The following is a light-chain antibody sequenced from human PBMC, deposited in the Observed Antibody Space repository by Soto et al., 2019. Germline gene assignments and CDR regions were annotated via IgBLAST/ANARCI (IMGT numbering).Light chain of an antibody. J-gene: IGKJ5*01. CDR2: DAS. CDR3: QKGDT. V-gene: IGKV3-11*01. CDR1: QSVSNY. Sequence: EIVLTQSPATLSLSPGERATLSCRASQSVSNYLGWYQQKPGQAPRLLIYDASNRATAIPARFSGSGSGTDFTLTISSLEPEDFAVYYCQKGDTFGQGTRLEIK.